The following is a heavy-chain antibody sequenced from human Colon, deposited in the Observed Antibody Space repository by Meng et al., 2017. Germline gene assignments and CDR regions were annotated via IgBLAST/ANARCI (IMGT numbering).Heavy chain of an antibody. V-gene: IGHV3-30*04. CDR1: GFTFSNYA. D-gene: IGHD6-19*01. J-gene: IGHJ3*02. CDR3: AKSRGWYYDAFDI. CDR2: ISYNGSNK. Sequence: GESLKISCAASGFTFSNYAMHWVRQAPGKGLEWVAVISYNGSNKYYADSVKGRFSISRDNSKNTLYLQMNSLRAEDTAVYYCAKSRGWYYDAFDIWGQGTMVTVSS.